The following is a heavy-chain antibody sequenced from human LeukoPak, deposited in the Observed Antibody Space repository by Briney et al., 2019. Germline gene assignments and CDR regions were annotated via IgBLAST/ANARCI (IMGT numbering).Heavy chain of an antibody. J-gene: IGHJ3*02. CDR3: ARFWAPTGDDAFDI. CDR1: GYTFTSYG. D-gene: IGHD1-1*01. Sequence: ASVKVSCKASGYTFTSYGISWVRQAPGQGLEWMGWISAYNGNTNYAQKLQGRVTMTTDTSTSTAYMELRSLRSEDTAVYYCARFWAPTGDDAFDIWGQGTMVTVSS. V-gene: IGHV1-18*01. CDR2: ISAYNGNT.